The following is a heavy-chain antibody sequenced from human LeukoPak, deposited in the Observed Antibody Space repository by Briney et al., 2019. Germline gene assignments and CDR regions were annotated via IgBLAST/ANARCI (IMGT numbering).Heavy chain of an antibody. V-gene: IGHV3-53*01. CDR3: ARNILFAFDI. J-gene: IGHJ3*02. CDR2: IYNDGST. CDR1: GLTFSSSY. Sequence: GGSLRLSCAASGLTFSSSYMSWVRQAPGKGLEWVSIIYNDGSTYYADSMKGRFTISRDNSKNTLYLQVNSLRAEDTATYYCARNILFAFDIWGQGTMVTVSS.